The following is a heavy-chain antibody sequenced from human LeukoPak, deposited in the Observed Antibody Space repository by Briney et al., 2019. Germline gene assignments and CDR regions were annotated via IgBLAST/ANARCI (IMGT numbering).Heavy chain of an antibody. V-gene: IGHV4-4*07. D-gene: IGHD2-15*01. CDR2: IYTRGSA. CDR1: GGSINNYY. CDR3: ARGRYCSADICSGGDAFDI. Sequence: KSSETLSLTCTVSGGSINNYYWSWIRQPAGKGLEWIGRIYTRGSANYNPSLKSRVTMSVDTSKNQFSLKLSSVTAADTAVYYCARGRYCSADICSGGDAFDIWGRGTMVSVSS. J-gene: IGHJ3*02.